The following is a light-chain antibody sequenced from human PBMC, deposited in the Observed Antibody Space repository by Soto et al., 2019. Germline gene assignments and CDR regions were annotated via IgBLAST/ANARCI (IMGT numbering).Light chain of an antibody. CDR1: SGHSNYA. CDR2: LNSDGSH. J-gene: IGLJ2*01. Sequence: QLVLTQSPSASASLGASVKLTCTLSSGHSNYAIAWHQQQSEKGPRYLMKLNSDGSHSKGDGIPDRFSGSSSGAERCLTISSLQSEDEADYYCQTWGSGIVVFGGGTQLTVL. CDR3: QTWGSGIVV. V-gene: IGLV4-69*01.